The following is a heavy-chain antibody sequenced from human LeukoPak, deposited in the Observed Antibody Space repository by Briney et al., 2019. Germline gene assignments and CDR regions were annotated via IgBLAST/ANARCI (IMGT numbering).Heavy chain of an antibody. CDR3: ARDGMAVFDY. Sequence: GGSLRLSCAASGFTFSTFALHWVRQAPGKGLEWVAAISYDERGKYYADSMKGRFTISRDNSKNTLYLQMNSLTTEDTAVYYCARDGMAVFDYWGQGTLVTVSS. J-gene: IGHJ4*02. CDR1: GFTFSTFA. V-gene: IGHV3-30*04. D-gene: IGHD5-24*01. CDR2: ISYDERGK.